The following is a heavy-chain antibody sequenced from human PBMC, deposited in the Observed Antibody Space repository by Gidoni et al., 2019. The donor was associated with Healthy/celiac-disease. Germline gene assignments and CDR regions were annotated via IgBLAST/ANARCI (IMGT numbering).Heavy chain of an antibody. CDR3: ARVKGVRTKLGPFDY. CDR1: GGSFRGYY. Sequence: QVQLQQWGAGPWKPSETLSLTCAVYGGSFRGYYWSWIRQPPGKGLEWIGEINHSGSTNYNPSLKSRVTISVDTSKKQFSLKLSSLTAADTAVYYCARVKGVRTKLGPFDYWGQGTLVTVSS. V-gene: IGHV4-34*01. J-gene: IGHJ4*02. D-gene: IGHD7-27*01. CDR2: INHSGST.